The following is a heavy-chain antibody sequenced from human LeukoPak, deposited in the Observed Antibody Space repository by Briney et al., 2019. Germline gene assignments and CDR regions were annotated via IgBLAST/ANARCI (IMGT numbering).Heavy chain of an antibody. CDR1: GFTFSSYA. V-gene: IGHV3-30-3*01. CDR2: ISYDGSNK. Sequence: PGGPLRLSCAASGFTFSSYAMHWVRQAPGKGLEWVAVISYDGSNKYYADSVKGRFTISRDNSKNTLYLQMNSLRAEDTAVYYCARPFSGSYYEGFDYWGQGTLVTVSS. CDR3: ARPFSGSYYEGFDY. D-gene: IGHD1-26*01. J-gene: IGHJ4*02.